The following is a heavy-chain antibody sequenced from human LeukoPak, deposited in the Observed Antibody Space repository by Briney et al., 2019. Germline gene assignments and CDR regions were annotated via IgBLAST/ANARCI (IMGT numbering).Heavy chain of an antibody. Sequence: PSETLSLTCTVSGGSISSFHWSWIRQPPGKGLEWIGYIYYSGSTSYNPSLKSRVTISIDTSKNQFSLKLSSVTAADTAVYYCARRPGAFTFDYWGQGILVTVSS. CDR2: IYYSGST. V-gene: IGHV4-59*12. J-gene: IGHJ4*02. CDR1: GGSISSFH. CDR3: ARRPGAFTFDY. D-gene: IGHD2-2*01.